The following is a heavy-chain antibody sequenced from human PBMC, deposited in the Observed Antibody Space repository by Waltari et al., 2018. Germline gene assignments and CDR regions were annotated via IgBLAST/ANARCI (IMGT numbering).Heavy chain of an antibody. CDR2: IKSKTDGGTT. CDR3: TTRRYDSSGYFN. D-gene: IGHD3-22*01. CDR1: GFTFSNAW. J-gene: IGHJ4*02. Sequence: EVQLVESGGGLVKPGGSLRLSCAASGFTFSNAWMSWVRQAPGKGLEWVGRIKSKTDGGTTDYAAPVKGRFTILRDDSKNTLYLQMNSLKTEDTAVYYCTTRRYDSSGYFNWGQGTLVTVSS. V-gene: IGHV3-15*01.